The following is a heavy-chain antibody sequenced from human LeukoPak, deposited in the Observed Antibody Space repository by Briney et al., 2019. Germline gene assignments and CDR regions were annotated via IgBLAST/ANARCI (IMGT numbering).Heavy chain of an antibody. Sequence: PGRSLRLSCAASGFTFDDYAMHWVRQAPGKGLEWVSGISWNSGSIGYADSVKGRFTISRDNAKNSLYLQMNSLRAEDTALYYCAKDISYYGSGSPDYWGREPWSPSPQ. J-gene: IGHJ4*02. D-gene: IGHD3-10*01. CDR1: GFTFDDYA. V-gene: IGHV3-9*01. CDR2: ISWNSGSI. CDR3: AKDISYYGSGSPDY.